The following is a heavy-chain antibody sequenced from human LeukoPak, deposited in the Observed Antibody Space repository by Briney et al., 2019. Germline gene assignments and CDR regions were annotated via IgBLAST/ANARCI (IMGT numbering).Heavy chain of an antibody. CDR1: GFTFQDYA. CDR2: ISGDGDTT. D-gene: IGHD3-10*01. CDR3: TKVADSGSYYRAFEL. J-gene: IGHJ3*01. Sequence: GGSLRLSCAASGFTFQDYAMHWVRQAPGKGLECVALISGDGDTTSYTDSVKGRFTVYRDNSKNSLYLRVDSLTTEDTGLYYCTKVADSGSYYRAFELWGQGTMVTVSS. V-gene: IGHV3-43*02.